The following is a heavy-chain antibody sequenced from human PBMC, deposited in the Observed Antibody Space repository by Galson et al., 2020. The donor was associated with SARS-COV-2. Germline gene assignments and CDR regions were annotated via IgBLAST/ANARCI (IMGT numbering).Heavy chain of an antibody. CDR1: GDSITSGGYY. CDR3: AREGLVTPAAT. D-gene: IGHD2-2*01. CDR2: IYYTGHT. Sequence: SETLSITCAVSGDSITSGGYYWSWIRQLPGKGLEWIGYIYYTGHTFYNPSLRSRLSMSVDTSTNHFSMKLSSVTVADTAVYFCAREGLVTPAATWGQGTLVTVSS. V-gene: IGHV4-31*11. J-gene: IGHJ5*02.